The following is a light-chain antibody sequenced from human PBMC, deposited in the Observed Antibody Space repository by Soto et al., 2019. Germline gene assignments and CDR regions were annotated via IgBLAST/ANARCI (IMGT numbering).Light chain of an antibody. J-gene: IGLJ2*01. CDR1: SSNIGSNT. CDR2: SNN. V-gene: IGLV1-44*01. CDR3: AAWDDSLNAVV. Sequence: QSVLTQPPSPSATPGQRVTISCSGSSSNIGSNTVNWYQQLPGTAPKLLIYSNNQRPSGVPDRFSGSKSGTSASLAISGLQSEDEADYYCAAWDDSLNAVVFGGGTKVTVL.